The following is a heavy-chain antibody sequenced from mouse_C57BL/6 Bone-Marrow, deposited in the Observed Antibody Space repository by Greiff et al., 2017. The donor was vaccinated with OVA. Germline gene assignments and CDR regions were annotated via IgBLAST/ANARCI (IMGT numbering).Heavy chain of an antibody. J-gene: IGHJ4*01. CDR3: ARRDYGSSDAMDY. Sequence: EVQLQQSGPELVKPGASVKIPCKASGYTFTDYNMDWVKQSHGKSLEWIGDINPNNGGTIYNQKFKGKATLTVDKSSSTAYMELLSLTSEDTAVYYCARRDYGSSDAMDYWGQGTSVTVSS. D-gene: IGHD1-1*01. V-gene: IGHV1-18*01. CDR1: GYTFTDYN. CDR2: INPNNGGT.